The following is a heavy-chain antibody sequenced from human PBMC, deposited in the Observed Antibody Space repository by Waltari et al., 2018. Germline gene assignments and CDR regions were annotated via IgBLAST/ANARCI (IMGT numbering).Heavy chain of an antibody. V-gene: IGHV4-4*02. CDR3: ARGQLVGASLLDL. Sequence: QVRMQESGPGLVNPSETLSLTCEISGASMSSSHLWSWLRQPPGQGLEWIGEIYYTGTTFYNPSLKNRVNISVDKSNNNFSLRLTSVTAADTAVYFCARGQLVGASLLDLWGQGTLVTVSS. D-gene: IGHD1-26*01. CDR1: GASMSSSHL. CDR2: IYYTGTT. J-gene: IGHJ5*02.